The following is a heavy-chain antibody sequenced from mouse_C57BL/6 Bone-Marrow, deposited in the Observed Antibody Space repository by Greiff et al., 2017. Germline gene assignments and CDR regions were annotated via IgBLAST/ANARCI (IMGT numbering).Heavy chain of an antibody. CDR1: GFTFSSYA. Sequence: DVMLVESGEGLVKPGGSLKLSCAASGFTFSSYAMSWVRPTPEKRLEWVAYISSGGDYIYYADTVKGRFPISRDNARNTLYLQMSRLKSEDTAMYYCTSATRTVGTTPFAYWGQGTLVTVSA. D-gene: IGHD1-1*01. J-gene: IGHJ3*01. CDR2: ISSGGDYI. V-gene: IGHV5-9-1*02. CDR3: TSATRTVGTTPFAY.